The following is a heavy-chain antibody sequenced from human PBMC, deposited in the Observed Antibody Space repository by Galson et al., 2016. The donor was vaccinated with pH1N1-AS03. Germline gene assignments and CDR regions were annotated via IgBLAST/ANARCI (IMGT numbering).Heavy chain of an antibody. Sequence: PALVKPTQTLTLTCSLSGVSVPSSGLAVGWFRLPPGKALEWLALIYWDDAKRFSPSLRNRLTITKDTSRNQAVLTVTNVDPLDTATFFCALPNSWGNAFEIWGPGKMVTVAS. CDR1: GVSVPSSGLA. CDR2: IYWDDAK. V-gene: IGHV2-5*02. CDR3: ALPNSWGNAFEI. J-gene: IGHJ3*02. D-gene: IGHD3-16*01.